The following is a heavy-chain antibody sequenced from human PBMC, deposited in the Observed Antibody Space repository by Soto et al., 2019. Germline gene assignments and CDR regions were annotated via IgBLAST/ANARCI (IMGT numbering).Heavy chain of an antibody. CDR2: LYTSGST. Sequence: SETLSFTCTVSAGSSSSYYWSWNRHPPGNELEWSVRLYTSGSTNYNPSHKSRVTTSVDTSKNQFSLKRSPVTAAGTAVYYCARDLVCEGDNWLDAWGQGTMVTVSS. CDR1: AGSSSSYY. D-gene: IGHD6-6*01. CDR3: ARDLVCEGDNWLDA. V-gene: IGHV4-4*07. J-gene: IGHJ5*02.